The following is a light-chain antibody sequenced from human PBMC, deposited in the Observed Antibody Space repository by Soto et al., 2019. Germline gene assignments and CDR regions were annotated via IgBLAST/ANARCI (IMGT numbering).Light chain of an antibody. J-gene: IGKJ1*01. V-gene: IGKV1-39*01. CDR2: AAS. Sequence: SSLSASVGDRVTITCRASQSISTYLNWYQQKPGKAPKLLIYAASSLESGVPSRFTGSGSGTDFTLTISSLQPEDFATYFCHQTYITPWMFGQGTKVDIK. CDR3: HQTYITPWM. CDR1: QSISTY.